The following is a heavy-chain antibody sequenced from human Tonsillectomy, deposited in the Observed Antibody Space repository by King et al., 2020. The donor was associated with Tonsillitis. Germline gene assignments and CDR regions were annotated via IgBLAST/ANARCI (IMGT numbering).Heavy chain of an antibody. V-gene: IGHV1-69*01. J-gene: IGHJ4*02. Sequence: VQLVQSGAEVKKPGSSVMVSCKASGGTFSSYAISWVRQAPGQGLEWMGGIIPIFGTANYAQKFQGRVTITADESTSTAYMELRSLGSEDTAVYYCVRDLGDITMVRGVFGYWGQGTLVTVAS. D-gene: IGHD3-10*01. CDR1: GGTFSSYA. CDR2: IIPIFGTA. CDR3: VRDLGDITMVRGVFGY.